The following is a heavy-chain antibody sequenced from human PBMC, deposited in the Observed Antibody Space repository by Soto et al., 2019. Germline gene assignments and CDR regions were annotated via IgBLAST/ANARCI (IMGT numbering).Heavy chain of an antibody. V-gene: IGHV1-69*02. D-gene: IGHD3-10*01. CDR2: IIPILGIA. CDR3: ARSWGLWFGELPPGAYSYYGMDV. CDR1: GGTFSSYT. J-gene: IGHJ6*02. Sequence: QVQLVQSGAEVKKPGSSVKVSCKASGGTFSSYTISWVRQAPGQGLEWMGRIIPILGIANYAQKFQGRVTITADKSTSTAYMELSSLRSEDTAVYYCARSWGLWFGELPPGAYSYYGMDVWGQGTTVTVSS.